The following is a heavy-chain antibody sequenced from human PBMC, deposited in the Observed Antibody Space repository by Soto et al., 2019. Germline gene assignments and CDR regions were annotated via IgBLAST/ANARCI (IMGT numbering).Heavy chain of an antibody. D-gene: IGHD6-13*01. Sequence: GSLRLSCAASGFTFSNAWMSWVRQAPGKGLEWVGRIKSNTAGGTTDYAAPVKGRFTISRDDSKNTLYLQMNSLKTADTAVYYCTTVAAAVDGMDVWGRGTTVTVSS. CDR2: IKSNTAGGTT. V-gene: IGHV3-15*01. CDR1: GFTFSNAW. J-gene: IGHJ6*02. CDR3: TTVAAAVDGMDV.